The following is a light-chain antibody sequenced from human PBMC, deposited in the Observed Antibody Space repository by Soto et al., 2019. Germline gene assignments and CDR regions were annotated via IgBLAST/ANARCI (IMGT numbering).Light chain of an antibody. CDR1: RSDVGGYNF. CDR3: SSYRSSSTGV. Sequence: QSALTQPASVSGSPGQSITISCTGTRSDVGGYNFVSWYQQHPGKAPKPMIYDVSNRPSGVSNRFSGSKSGNTASLTISGLQAEDEADYYCSSYRSSSTGVFGTGTKLTVL. CDR2: DVS. J-gene: IGLJ1*01. V-gene: IGLV2-14*01.